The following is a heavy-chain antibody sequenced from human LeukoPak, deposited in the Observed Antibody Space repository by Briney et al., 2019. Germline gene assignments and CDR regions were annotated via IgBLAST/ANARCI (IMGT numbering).Heavy chain of an antibody. CDR1: GFTFSSYG. V-gene: IGHV3-48*02. D-gene: IGHD3-22*01. J-gene: IGHJ4*02. Sequence: RPGGSLRLSCAAYGFTFSSYGMDWVRQAPGGGLEWVSYISSTSGTIYYADSVKGRFTISRDNAKTSLFLQMDSLRDEDTAVYYCARDLWGTSGYRFDYWGQGTLVTVSS. CDR3: ARDLWGTSGYRFDY. CDR2: ISSTSGTI.